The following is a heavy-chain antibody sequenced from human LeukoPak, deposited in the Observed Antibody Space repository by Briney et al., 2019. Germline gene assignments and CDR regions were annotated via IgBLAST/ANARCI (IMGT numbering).Heavy chain of an antibody. V-gene: IGHV4-4*07. CDR2: IYTSGST. D-gene: IGHD6-19*01. CDR1: GGSISSYY. Sequence: SETLSLTCTVSGGSISSYYWSWIRQPAGKGLEWIGRIYTSGSTNYNPSLKSRVTMSVDTSKNQFSLKLSSVTAADTAVYYCATSVAGKYYYYYYMDVWGKGTTVTASS. J-gene: IGHJ6*03. CDR3: ATSVAGKYYYYYYMDV.